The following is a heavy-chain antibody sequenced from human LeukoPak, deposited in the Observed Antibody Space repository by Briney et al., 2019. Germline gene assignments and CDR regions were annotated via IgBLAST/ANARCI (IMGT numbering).Heavy chain of an antibody. D-gene: IGHD5/OR15-5a*01. CDR1: GGSSSSSSYY. J-gene: IGHJ4*02. CDR3: ARRERSTEYYFDY. CDR2: IYYSGST. V-gene: IGHV4-39*01. Sequence: SETLSLTCTVSGGSSSSSSYYWGWIRQPPGKGLEWIGSIYYSGSTYYNPSLKSRVTISVDTSKNQFSLKLSSVTAADTAVYYCARRERSTEYYFDYWGQGTLVTVSS.